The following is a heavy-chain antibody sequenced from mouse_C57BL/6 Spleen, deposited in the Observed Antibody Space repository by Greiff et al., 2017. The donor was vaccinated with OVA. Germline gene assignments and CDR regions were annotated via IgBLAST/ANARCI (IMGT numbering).Heavy chain of an antibody. Sequence: EVMLVESGGDLVKPGGSLKLSCAASGFTFSSYGMSWVRQTPDKRLEWVATISSGGSYTYYPDSVKGRFTISRDNAKNTLYLQMSSLKSEDTAMYYCARGITTYFDYWGQGTTLTVSS. D-gene: IGHD2-4*01. J-gene: IGHJ2*01. CDR1: GFTFSSYG. V-gene: IGHV5-6*01. CDR2: ISSGGSYT. CDR3: ARGITTYFDY.